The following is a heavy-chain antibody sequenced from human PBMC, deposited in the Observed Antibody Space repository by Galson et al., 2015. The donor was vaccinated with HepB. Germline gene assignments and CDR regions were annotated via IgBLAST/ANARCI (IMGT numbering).Heavy chain of an antibody. D-gene: IGHD2-15*01. V-gene: IGHV3-23*01. J-gene: IGHJ4*02. CDR2: ISGSGDST. Sequence: SLRLSCAASGFTFSGYAMSWVRQAPGKGLEWVSLISGSGDSTYYADSVKGRFTITRDNSKNTLYLQMNSLRVEGTAVYYCAKGTKGYCSGGSCYVFDYWGQGTLVTVSS. CDR3: AKGTKGYCSGGSCYVFDY. CDR1: GFTFSGYA.